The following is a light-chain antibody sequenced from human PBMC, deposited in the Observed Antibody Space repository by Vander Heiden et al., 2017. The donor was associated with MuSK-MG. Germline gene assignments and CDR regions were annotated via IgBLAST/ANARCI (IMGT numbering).Light chain of an antibody. CDR2: EDI. CDR1: ALQKKY. J-gene: IGLJ1*01. V-gene: IGLV3-10*01. Sequence: SYELTQPPSVSVSPGQTARITCSGDALQKKYAYWYQQKSGQAPVLVIYEDIKRPSGIPERFSGSSSGTMATLTIRGAQVEDEADYYCYSTSTDRKGVFGTGTKVSIL. CDR3: YSTSTDRKGV.